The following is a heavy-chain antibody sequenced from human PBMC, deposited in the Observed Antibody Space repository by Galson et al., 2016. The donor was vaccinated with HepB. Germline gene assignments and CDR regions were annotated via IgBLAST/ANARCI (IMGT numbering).Heavy chain of an antibody. CDR3: SKGFHSTGWFSDS. D-gene: IGHD6-19*01. CDR2: ISHDGNNK. J-gene: IGHJ4*02. Sequence: SLRLSCAASGFTFSSYGMHWVRQAPGKGLEWVAVISHDGNNKYYAESVKGRFTISRDNSGNTMYLQMSSLRAEDTAMYYCSKGFHSTGWFSDSWGQGTLVTVSS. CDR1: GFTFSSYG. V-gene: IGHV3-30*18.